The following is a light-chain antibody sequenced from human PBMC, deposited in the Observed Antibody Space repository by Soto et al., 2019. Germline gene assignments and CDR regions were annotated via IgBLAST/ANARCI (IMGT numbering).Light chain of an antibody. CDR3: QSYDSSLTGYV. CDR1: SSNIGAGYD. V-gene: IGLV1-40*01. Sequence: QSVLTQPPSVSGAPGQRVTISCTGSSSNIGAGYDVHWYQQLPGTAPKLLIYGNSNRPSGVPDRFSGSKSGTSASLAITGLQAGEEADYYCQSYDSSLTGYVLGPGTKVTVL. J-gene: IGLJ1*01. CDR2: GNS.